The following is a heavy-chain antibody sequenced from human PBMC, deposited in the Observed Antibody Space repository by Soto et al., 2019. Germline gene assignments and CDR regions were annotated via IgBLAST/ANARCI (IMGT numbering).Heavy chain of an antibody. CDR3: ARSPEATVTAFDY. V-gene: IGHV4-31*03. Sequence: QVQLQESGPGLVKPSQTLSLTCTVSGGSISSGGYYWSWIRQHPGKGLEWIGYIYYSGSTYYNPCRESRVTISVDTSKNQFSLKLSSVTAADTAVYYCARSPEATVTAFDYWGQGTLVTVSS. CDR2: IYYSGST. CDR1: GGSISSGGYY. D-gene: IGHD4-17*01. J-gene: IGHJ4*02.